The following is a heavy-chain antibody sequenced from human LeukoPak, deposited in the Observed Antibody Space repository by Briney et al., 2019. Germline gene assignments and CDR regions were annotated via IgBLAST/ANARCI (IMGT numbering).Heavy chain of an antibody. J-gene: IGHJ3*02. CDR1: DYSISSGYY. V-gene: IGHV4-38-2*02. CDR2: IYHSGST. D-gene: IGHD6-6*01. CDR3: ARYSSSSYAFDI. Sequence: RASETLSLTCTVSDYSISSGYYWGWIRQPPGKGLEWIGSIYHSGSTYYNPSLKSRVTISVDTSKNQFSLKLSSVTAADTAVYYCARYSSSSYAFDIWGQGTMVTVSS.